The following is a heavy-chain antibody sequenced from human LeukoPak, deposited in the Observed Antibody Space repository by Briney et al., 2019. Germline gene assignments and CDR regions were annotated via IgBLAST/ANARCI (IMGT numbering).Heavy chain of an antibody. D-gene: IGHD3-3*01. Sequence: GGSLRLSCAASGFTFSSYWMNWVRQAPGKGLEWVANIKQDGSEKYYVDSVRGRFTISRDNAKNSLYLQMNSLRAEDTAVYYCARDLIHKYDFWSGYYYYFDYWGQGTLVTVSS. J-gene: IGHJ4*02. CDR1: GFTFSSYW. CDR2: IKQDGSEK. CDR3: ARDLIHKYDFWSGYYYYFDY. V-gene: IGHV3-7*01.